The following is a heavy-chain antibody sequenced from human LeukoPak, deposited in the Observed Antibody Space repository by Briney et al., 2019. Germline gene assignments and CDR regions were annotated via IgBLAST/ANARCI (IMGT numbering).Heavy chain of an antibody. J-gene: IGHJ2*01. CDR2: IIPIFGTA. CDR1: GGTFSSYA. D-gene: IGHD3-9*01. Sequence: SVKVSCKASGGTFSSYAISWVRQAPGQGLEWMGRIIPIFGTANYAQKFQGRVTITTDESTSTAYMELSSLRSEDTAVYYCARDTDWTLGCFDLWGRGTLVTVSS. V-gene: IGHV1-69*05. CDR3: ARDTDWTLGCFDL.